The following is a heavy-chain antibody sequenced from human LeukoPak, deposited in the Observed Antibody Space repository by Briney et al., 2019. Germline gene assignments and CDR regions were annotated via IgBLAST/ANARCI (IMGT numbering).Heavy chain of an antibody. D-gene: IGHD5-12*01. J-gene: IGHJ4*02. CDR3: ARGARGYSGYGPDY. CDR2: MNPNSGNT. Sequence: GASVKVSCKASGYTFTSYDINWVRQATGQGLEWMGRMNPNSGNTGYAQKFQGRVTMTRNTSISTAYMELSSLRSEDTAVYYCARGARGYSGYGPDYWGQGTLVTVSS. V-gene: IGHV1-8*01. CDR1: GYTFTSYD.